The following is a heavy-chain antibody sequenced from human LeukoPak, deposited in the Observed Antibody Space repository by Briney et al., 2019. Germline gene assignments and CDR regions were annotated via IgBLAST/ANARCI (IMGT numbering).Heavy chain of an antibody. J-gene: IGHJ4*02. V-gene: IGHV3-48*01. CDR2: ISSSSSTI. D-gene: IGHD3-10*01. Sequence: GGSLRLSCAASGFTFSSYSMSWVRQAPGKGLEWISYISSSSSTIYYADSVKGRFTISRDNAKNSLYLQMNSLRAEDTAVYYCARDSLYYSSGSYFDYWGQGTLVTVSS. CDR1: GFTFSSYS. CDR3: ARDSLYYSSGSYFDY.